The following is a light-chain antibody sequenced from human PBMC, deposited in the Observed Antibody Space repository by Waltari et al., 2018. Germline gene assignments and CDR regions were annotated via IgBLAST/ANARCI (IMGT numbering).Light chain of an antibody. Sequence: EIVLIQSPATLALSPGERATLSCRASQSVRNYLAWFQQKPGQVPRLLIYDTSNRGTGVPARFSGSWSGTDFTLTISSLESEDFAVYYCQQRSSWPLTCGGGTKVQIK. J-gene: IGKJ4*01. CDR2: DTS. CDR1: QSVRNY. V-gene: IGKV3-11*01. CDR3: QQRSSWPLT.